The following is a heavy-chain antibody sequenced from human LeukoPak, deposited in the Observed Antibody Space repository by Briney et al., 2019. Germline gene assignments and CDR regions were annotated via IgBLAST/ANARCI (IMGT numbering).Heavy chain of an antibody. CDR3: ARDQTEAYCGGDSYSLDY. Sequence: GGSLRLSCAASGFTFSSYWMNWVRQAPGKGLEWVSYISSSSSTIYYADSVKGRFTISRDNAKNSLYLQMNSLRDEDTAVYYCARDQTEAYCGGDSYSLDYWGQGTLVTVSS. V-gene: IGHV3-48*02. CDR1: GFTFSSYW. D-gene: IGHD2-21*02. J-gene: IGHJ4*02. CDR2: ISSSSSTI.